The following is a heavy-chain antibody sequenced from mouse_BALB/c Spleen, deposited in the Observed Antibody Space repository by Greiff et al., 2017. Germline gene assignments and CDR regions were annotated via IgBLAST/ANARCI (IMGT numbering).Heavy chain of an antibody. D-gene: IGHD4-1*01. CDR2: ISSGGSYT. CDR3: ARQGAGTPYFDY. Sequence: EVMLVESGGDLVKPGGSLKLSCAASGFTFSSYGMSWVRQTPDKRLEWVATISSGGSYTYYPDSVKGRFTISRDNAKNTLYLQMSSLKSEDTAMYYCARQGAGTPYFDYWGQGTTLTVSS. J-gene: IGHJ2*01. V-gene: IGHV5-6*01. CDR1: GFTFSSYG.